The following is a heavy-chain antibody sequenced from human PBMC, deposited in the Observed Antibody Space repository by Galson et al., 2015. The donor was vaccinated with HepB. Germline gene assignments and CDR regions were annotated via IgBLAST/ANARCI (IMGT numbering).Heavy chain of an antibody. CDR1: GDSVSSYSAA. CDR3: ASLYSSSAEKDY. V-gene: IGHV6-1*01. D-gene: IGHD6-6*01. CDR2: TYYRSKWYN. Sequence: CAISGDSVSSYSAAWNWIRQSPSRGLEWLGRTYYRSKWYNDYAVSVKSRITINPDTYKNQFSLQLNSVTPEDTAVYYCASLYSSSAEKDYWGQGTLVTVSS. J-gene: IGHJ4*02.